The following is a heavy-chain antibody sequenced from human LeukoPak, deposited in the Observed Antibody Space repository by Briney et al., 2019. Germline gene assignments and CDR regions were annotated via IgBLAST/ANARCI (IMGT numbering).Heavy chain of an antibody. D-gene: IGHD2/OR15-2a*01. CDR1: GFTFSTFA. V-gene: IGHV3-23*01. CDR3: ATYGQVLLPFES. CDR2: IFPSGGEI. J-gene: IGHJ4*02. Sequence: GGSLRLSCEASGFTFSTFAMIWVRQPPGKGLEWVSSIFPSGGEIHYADSVRGRFTISRDNSKRTLSLQVNRLRAEDTAIYYCATYGQVLLPFESWGQGTLVTVSS.